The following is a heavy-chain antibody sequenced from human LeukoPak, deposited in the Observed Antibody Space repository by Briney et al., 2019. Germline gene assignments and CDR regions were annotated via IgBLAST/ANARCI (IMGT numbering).Heavy chain of an antibody. J-gene: IGHJ5*02. CDR2: LSSSGSHT. CDR3: ARDVSSYGP. V-gene: IGHV3-11*06. CDR1: GFTFSDYY. Sequence: GGSLRLSCAASGFTFSDYYMTWIRQAPGKGLEWVSSLSSSGSHTYYADSVKGRFTISRDNAKNSVYLQMNSLRVEDTAVYYCARDVSSYGPWGQGTLVTVSS. D-gene: IGHD3-10*01.